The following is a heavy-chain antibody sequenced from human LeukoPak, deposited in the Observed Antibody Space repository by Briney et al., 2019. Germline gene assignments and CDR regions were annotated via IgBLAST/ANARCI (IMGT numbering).Heavy chain of an antibody. Sequence: SETLSLTCTVSGGSISSGDYYWSWIRQPPGKGLEWIGYIYYSGSTYYNPSLKSRVTISVDTSKNQFSLKLNSVTAADTAVYYCARSDSTYDFWSGPSFDYWGQGTLVTVSS. CDR1: GGSISSGDYY. D-gene: IGHD3-3*01. CDR2: IYYSGST. J-gene: IGHJ4*02. V-gene: IGHV4-30-4*01. CDR3: ARSDSTYDFWSGPSFDY.